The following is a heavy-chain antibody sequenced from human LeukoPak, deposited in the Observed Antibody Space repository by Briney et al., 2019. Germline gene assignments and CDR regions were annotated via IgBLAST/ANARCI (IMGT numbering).Heavy chain of an antibody. CDR1: GFTFSSYS. D-gene: IGHD5-24*01. V-gene: IGHV3-21*04. Sequence: GGSLRLSCAASGFTFSSYSMNWVRQAPGKGLEWVSSISSSSSYIYYADSVKGRFTISRDNAKNSLYLQMNSLRAEDTAVYYCARESNFVEMATGFDYWGQGTLVTVSS. J-gene: IGHJ4*02. CDR2: ISSSSSYI. CDR3: ARESNFVEMATGFDY.